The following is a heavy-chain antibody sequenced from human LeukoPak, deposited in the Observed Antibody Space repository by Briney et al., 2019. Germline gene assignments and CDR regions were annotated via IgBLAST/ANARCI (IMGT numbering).Heavy chain of an antibody. CDR3: ACGYYYYFDY. V-gene: IGHV3-30-3*01. CDR1: GFTFSNYA. CDR2: TSHNEYNK. J-gene: IGHJ4*02. Sequence: GGSLRLSCAASGFTFSNYAMHWVRQAPGKGLEWVAATSHNEYNKYYADSVNGRFTISRDNAKNTLYLQMNSLRAEDTAVYYCACGYYYYFDYWGQGTLVTVSS. D-gene: IGHD3-22*01.